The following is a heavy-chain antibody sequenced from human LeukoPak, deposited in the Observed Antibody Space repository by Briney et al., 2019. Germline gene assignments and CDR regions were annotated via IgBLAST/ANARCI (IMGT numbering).Heavy chain of an antibody. CDR2: ISSSSSYI. D-gene: IGHD6-19*01. J-gene: IGHJ6*03. V-gene: IGHV3-21*01. CDR3: ARDTAVAGNYYYYYYMDV. CDR1: GFTFSSYS. Sequence: GSLRLSCAASGFTFSSYSMNWVRQAPGKGLEWVSSISSSSSYIYYADSVKGRFTISRDNAKNSLYLQMNSLRAEDTAVYYCARDTAVAGNYYYYYYMDVWGKGTTVTVSS.